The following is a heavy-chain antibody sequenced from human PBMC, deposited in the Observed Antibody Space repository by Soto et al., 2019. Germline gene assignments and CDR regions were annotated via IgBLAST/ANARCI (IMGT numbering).Heavy chain of an antibody. CDR2: VYWDGDK. D-gene: IGHD3-3*01. CDR1: GFSLSTSGAA. Sequence: QINLIESGPTLVKPTQTLTLTCTFSGFSLSTSGAAVGWVRQPPGRALERLALVYWDGDKRYNAPLGNRLTITNDTSMNQVVLTLTNVDPADTATYYCAHRATMTIFGLIIDNGIWFDPWGQGTRVIVSS. J-gene: IGHJ5*02. V-gene: IGHV2-5*02. CDR3: AHRATMTIFGLIIDNGIWFDP.